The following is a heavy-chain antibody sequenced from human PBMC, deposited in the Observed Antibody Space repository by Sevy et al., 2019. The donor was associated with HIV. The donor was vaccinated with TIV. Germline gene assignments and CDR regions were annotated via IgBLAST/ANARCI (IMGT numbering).Heavy chain of an antibody. V-gene: IGHV1-2*06. CDR3: ARGVVVPAAPNYGMDV. CDR2: INPNSGGT. CDR1: GYTFTGYY. Sequence: ASVKVSCKASGYTFTGYYMHWVRQAPGQGLEWMGRINPNSGGTNYAQKFQGRVTMTRDTSISTAYMELGRLRSDDTAVYYCARGVVVPAAPNYGMDVWGQGTTVTVSS. J-gene: IGHJ6*02. D-gene: IGHD2-2*01.